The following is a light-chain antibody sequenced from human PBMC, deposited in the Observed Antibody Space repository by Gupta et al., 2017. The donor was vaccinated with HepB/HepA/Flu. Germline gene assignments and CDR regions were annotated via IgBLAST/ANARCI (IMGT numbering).Light chain of an antibody. CDR2: GAS. Sequence: EIVLTQSPGTLSLSPGERATLSCRASQSISSFLAWYQQTPGQAPRLLIYGASNRATGIPARFSGSGSGTDFTLTISNLEPEDFEVYYCQQRSNWPLTFGGGTKVEIK. CDR1: QSISSF. V-gene: IGKV3-11*01. CDR3: QQRSNWPLT. J-gene: IGKJ4*01.